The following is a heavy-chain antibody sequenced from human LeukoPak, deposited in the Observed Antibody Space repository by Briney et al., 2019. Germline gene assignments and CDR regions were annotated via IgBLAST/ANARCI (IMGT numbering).Heavy chain of an antibody. CDR2: IYLSGSA. Sequence: SDTLSLTCTVSGGSISSGDYYWNWIRQPPGKGLDTIGYIYLSGSADYHPSRKSRITILLATSKNQFSLKLSSVTAADTAVYYCARAPIAPKTFEFWGQGKMVTVSS. J-gene: IGHJ3*01. V-gene: IGHV4-30-4*02. D-gene: IGHD6-13*01. CDR3: ARAPIAPKTFEF. CDR1: GGSISSGDYY.